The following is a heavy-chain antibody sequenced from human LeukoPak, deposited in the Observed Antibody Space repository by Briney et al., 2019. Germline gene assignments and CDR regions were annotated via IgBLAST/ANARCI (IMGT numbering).Heavy chain of an antibody. CDR3: ARVVAATSYYYYGMDV. CDR1: GGTFSSYA. CDR2: IIPILGIA. D-gene: IGHD2-15*01. Sequence: GASVKVSCKASGGTFSSYAISWVRQAPGQGLEWMGRIIPILGIANYAQKFQGRVTITADKSTSTAYMELSSLGSEDTAVYYCARVVAATSYYYYGMDVWGQGTTVTVSS. V-gene: IGHV1-69*04. J-gene: IGHJ6*02.